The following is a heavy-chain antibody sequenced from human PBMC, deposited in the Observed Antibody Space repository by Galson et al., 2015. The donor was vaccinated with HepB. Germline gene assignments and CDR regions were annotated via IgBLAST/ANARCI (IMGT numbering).Heavy chain of an antibody. V-gene: IGHV3-9*01. CDR3: VKAPYNYLFGLDV. CDR2: ISWNSGAI. J-gene: IGHJ6*02. Sequence: SLRLSCAASGYPFHDYGMHWVRQGPGRGLEWVSSISWNSGAIAYADSVRGRFTISRDNAKNSLYLQMNSLRTEDTALYYCVKAPYNYLFGLDVWGQGTLVTVS. CDR1: GYPFHDYG. D-gene: IGHD1-20*01.